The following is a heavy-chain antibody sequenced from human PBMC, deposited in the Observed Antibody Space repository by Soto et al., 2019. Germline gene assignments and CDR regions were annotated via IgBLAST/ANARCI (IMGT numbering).Heavy chain of an antibody. Sequence: EVQLVESGGGLVKPGGSLRLSCAASGFTFSSYSMNWVRPAPGKGLEWVSSISSSSSYIYYADSVKGRFTISRDNAKNSLYLQMNSLRAEDTAVYYCARDRNSDILTGRRGAFDYWGQGTLVTVSS. CDR3: ARDRNSDILTGRRGAFDY. D-gene: IGHD3-9*01. CDR1: GFTFSSYS. V-gene: IGHV3-21*01. J-gene: IGHJ4*02. CDR2: ISSSSSYI.